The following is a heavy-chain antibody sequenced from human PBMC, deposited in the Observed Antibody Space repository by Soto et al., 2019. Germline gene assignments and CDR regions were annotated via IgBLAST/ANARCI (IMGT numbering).Heavy chain of an antibody. CDR2: IYYSGST. V-gene: IGHV4-31*03. D-gene: IGHD2-15*01. Sequence: QVQLQESGPGLVKPSQTLSLTCTVSGGSISSGGYYWSWIRQHPGKGLEWIGYIYYSGSTYYNPSLKSRVTISVDTSKNQFSLKLSSVTAADTAVYYCARDTVGYCSGGSFYPHWGQGTLVTVSS. CDR3: ARDTVGYCSGGSFYPH. J-gene: IGHJ4*02. CDR1: GGSISSGGYY.